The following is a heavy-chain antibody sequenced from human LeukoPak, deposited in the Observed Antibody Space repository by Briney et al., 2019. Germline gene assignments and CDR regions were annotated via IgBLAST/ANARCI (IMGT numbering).Heavy chain of an antibody. J-gene: IGHJ4*02. V-gene: IGHV3-21*01. Sequence: KSGGSLRLSCAASGFTFSSYSMNWVRQAPGKGLEWVSSISSSSSYIYYADSVKGRFTISRDNAKNSLYLQMNSLRAEDTAVYYCASGVVVTDGSDYWGQGTLVTVSS. D-gene: IGHD2-21*02. CDR3: ASGVVVTDGSDY. CDR2: ISSSSSYI. CDR1: GFTFSSYS.